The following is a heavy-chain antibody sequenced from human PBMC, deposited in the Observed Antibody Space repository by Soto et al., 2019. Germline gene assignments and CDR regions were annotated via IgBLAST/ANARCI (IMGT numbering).Heavy chain of an antibody. Sequence: SVNVSCKASGGTFSSYAISWVRQAPGQGLEWMGGIIPIFGTANYAQKFQGRVTITADESASTAYVELSSLRSEDTAVYYCARGGYDIWTHYYYGMAVGDPGTKMTVS. D-gene: IGHD3-9*01. CDR3: ARGGYDIWTHYYYGMAV. CDR1: GGTFSSYA. V-gene: IGHV1-69*13. CDR2: IIPIFGTA. J-gene: IGHJ6*02.